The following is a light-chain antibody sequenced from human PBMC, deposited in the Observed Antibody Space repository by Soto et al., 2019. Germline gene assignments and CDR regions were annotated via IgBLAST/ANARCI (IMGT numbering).Light chain of an antibody. V-gene: IGLV2-18*02. CDR2: EVT. J-gene: IGLJ1*01. CDR1: NSDVGRYNR. CDR3: SSYTSSNTYV. Sequence: QSALTQPPSVSGSPRQSVTISCTGTNSDVGRYNRVSWYQQAPGTAPKLMIYEVTNRPSGVPDRFSGSKSGNTASLTIAGLQAEDEADYYCSSYTSSNTYVFGTGTKVTVL.